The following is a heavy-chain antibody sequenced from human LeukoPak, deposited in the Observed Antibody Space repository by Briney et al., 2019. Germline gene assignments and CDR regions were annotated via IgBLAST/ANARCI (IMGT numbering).Heavy chain of an antibody. Sequence: PGRSLRLSCAASGFTFSSYAMHWARQAPGKGLEWVAVISYDGSNKYYADSVKGRFTISRDNSKNTLYLQMNSLRAEDTAVYYCARGGEQAFDPWGQGTLVTVSS. CDR2: ISYDGSNK. CDR3: ARGGEQAFDP. D-gene: IGHD1/OR15-1a*01. V-gene: IGHV3-30*01. J-gene: IGHJ5*02. CDR1: GFTFSSYA.